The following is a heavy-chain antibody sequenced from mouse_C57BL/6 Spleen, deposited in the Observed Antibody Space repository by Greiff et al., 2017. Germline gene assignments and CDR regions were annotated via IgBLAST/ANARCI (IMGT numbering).Heavy chain of an antibody. J-gene: IGHJ3*01. CDR1: GFTFSDYG. Sequence: EVMLVESGGGLVKPGGSLKLSCAASGFTFSDYGMHWVRQAPEKGLEWVAYISSGSSTIYYADTVKGRFTISRDNAKNTLFLQMTSLRSEDTAMYYCARGAVVEGFAYWGQGTLVTVSA. CDR3: ARGAVVEGFAY. CDR2: ISSGSSTI. V-gene: IGHV5-17*01. D-gene: IGHD1-1*01.